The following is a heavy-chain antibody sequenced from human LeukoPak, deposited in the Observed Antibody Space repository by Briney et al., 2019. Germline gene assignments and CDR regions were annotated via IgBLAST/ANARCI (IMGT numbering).Heavy chain of an antibody. CDR3: ARNVIGVVIFDY. J-gene: IGHJ4*02. Sequence: GGSLRLSCAASGFTFDRFTIHWVRQTPGKGLEWVSLINRRGHTFYADSVKGRFTISRDNAKNSLYLQMNSLRDEDTAVYYCARNVIGVVIFDYWGQGTLVTVSS. V-gene: IGHV3-43*01. CDR2: INRRGHT. CDR1: GFTFDRFT. D-gene: IGHD3-3*01.